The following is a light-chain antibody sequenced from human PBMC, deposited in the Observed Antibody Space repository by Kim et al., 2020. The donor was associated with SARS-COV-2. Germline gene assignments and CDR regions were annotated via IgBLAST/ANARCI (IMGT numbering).Light chain of an antibody. V-gene: IGKV3-15*01. CDR3: QQYNNWPPWA. Sequence: SPGERAPLSCRASQSVSSNLAWYQQKPGQAPRLLIYGASTRATGIPARFSGSGSGTEFTLTISSLQSEDFAVYYWQQYNNWPPWAFGQGTKVDIK. J-gene: IGKJ1*01. CDR2: GAS. CDR1: QSVSSN.